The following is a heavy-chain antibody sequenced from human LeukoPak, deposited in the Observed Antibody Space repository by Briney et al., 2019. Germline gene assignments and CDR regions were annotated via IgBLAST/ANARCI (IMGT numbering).Heavy chain of an antibody. V-gene: IGHV3-23*01. J-gene: IGHJ5*02. CDR1: GFTFSSYA. Sequence: GASLRLSCAASGFTFSSYAMSWVRQAPGKGLGWVSAISGSGGSTYYADSVKGRFTISRDNSKNTLYLQMNSLRAEDTAVYYCAKDQYQLLYETWGQGTLVTVSS. CDR3: AKDQYQLLYET. CDR2: ISGSGGST. D-gene: IGHD2-2*02.